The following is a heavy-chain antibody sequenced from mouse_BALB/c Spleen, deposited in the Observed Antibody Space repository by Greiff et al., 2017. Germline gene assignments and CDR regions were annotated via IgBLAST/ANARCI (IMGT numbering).Heavy chain of an antibody. Sequence: VQLQQSGAELVRPGALVKLSCKASGFNIKDYYMHWVKQRPEQGLEWIGWIDPENGNTIYDPKFQGKASITADTSSNTAYLQLSSLTSEDTAVYYCASNDYDVGGAMDYWGQGTSVTVSS. CDR3: ASNDYDVGGAMDY. V-gene: IGHV14-1*02. J-gene: IGHJ4*01. CDR2: IDPENGNT. D-gene: IGHD2-4*01. CDR1: GFNIKDYY.